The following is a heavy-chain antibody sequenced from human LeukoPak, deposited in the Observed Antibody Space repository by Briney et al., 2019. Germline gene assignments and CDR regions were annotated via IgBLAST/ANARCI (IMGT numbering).Heavy chain of an antibody. CDR3: ARSLTTVTRDAFDI. J-gene: IGHJ3*02. CDR2: INPSGTGT. Sequence: ASVKVSCKASGYTITNNYMHWVRQAPGQGLEWMGVINPSGTGTSYAQKFQGRITMTRDMSTSTVYMELSSLRSEDTAVYYCARSLTTVTRDAFDIWGQGTMVTVSS. D-gene: IGHD4-17*01. V-gene: IGHV1-46*01. CDR1: GYTITNNY.